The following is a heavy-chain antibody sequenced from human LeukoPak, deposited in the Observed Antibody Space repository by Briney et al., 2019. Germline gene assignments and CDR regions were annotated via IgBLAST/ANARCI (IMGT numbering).Heavy chain of an antibody. D-gene: IGHD2-15*01. CDR2: IYYSGST. CDR1: GGPISSSSHY. J-gene: IGHJ4*02. CDR3: ARDRPEYCSGGSCYGSYFDY. Sequence: PSETLSLTCTVSGGPISSSSHYWGWIRQPPGKGLEWIGYIYYSGSTNYNPSLKSRVTISVDTSKNQFSLKLSSVTAADTAVYYCARDRPEYCSGGSCYGSYFDYWGQGTLVTVSS. V-gene: IGHV4-61*01.